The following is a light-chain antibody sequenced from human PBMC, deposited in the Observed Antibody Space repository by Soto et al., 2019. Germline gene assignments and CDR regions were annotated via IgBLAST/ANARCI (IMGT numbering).Light chain of an antibody. V-gene: IGLV2-14*03. CDR1: SSDVGGYNY. J-gene: IGLJ3*02. CDR3: SSYTRSSTLV. Sequence: QSALTQPASVSGSPGQSIEISCTGTSSDVGGYNYVSWYQQQPGKAPKLVIYDVNLRPSGVSNRFSGSKSGNTASLTISGLQTEDEADYYCSSYTRSSTLVFGGGTKVTVL. CDR2: DVN.